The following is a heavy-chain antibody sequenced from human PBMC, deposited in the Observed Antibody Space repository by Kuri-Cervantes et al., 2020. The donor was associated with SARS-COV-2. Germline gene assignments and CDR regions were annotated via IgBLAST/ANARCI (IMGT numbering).Heavy chain of an antibody. CDR3: ARVGEYSSSLDY. CDR1: GGSISSYY. D-gene: IGHD6-13*01. CDR2: IYYSGST. J-gene: IGHJ4*02. Sequence: GSLRLSCTVSGGSISSYYWSWIRQPPGKGLEWIGYIYYSGSTNYNPSLKSRVTISVDTSKNQFSLKLSSVTAADTAGYYCARVGEYSSSLDYWGQGTLVTVSS. V-gene: IGHV4-59*01.